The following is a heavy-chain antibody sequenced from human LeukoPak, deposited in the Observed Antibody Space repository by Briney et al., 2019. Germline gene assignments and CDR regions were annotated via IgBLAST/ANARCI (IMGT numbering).Heavy chain of an antibody. D-gene: IGHD2-21*01. CDR3: ARADRLDGGPYLIGP. CDR2: INPNSGGT. J-gene: IGHJ5*02. V-gene: IGHV1-2*02. CDR1: GYSFTDYY. Sequence: ASVKVSCKTSGYSFTDYYVHWVRQAPGQGLEWMGWINPNSGGTSSAQKFQGRVTMTRDTSITTVYMEVSWLTSDGTAIYYCARADRLDGGPYLIGPWGQGTLVTVSS.